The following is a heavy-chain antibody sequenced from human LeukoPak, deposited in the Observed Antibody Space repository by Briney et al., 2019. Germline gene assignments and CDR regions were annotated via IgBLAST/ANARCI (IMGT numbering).Heavy chain of an antibody. Sequence: ASVKVSCKASGYTFTSYYMHWVRQAPGQGLEWMGIINPSGGSTSYAQKFQGRVTMTRDTSTSTVYMELSSLRSEDTAVYYCARHGDYYDSSGYGGAFDIWGQGTMVTVSS. V-gene: IGHV1-46*01. J-gene: IGHJ3*02. CDR3: ARHGDYYDSSGYGGAFDI. CDR1: GYTFTSYY. CDR2: INPSGGST. D-gene: IGHD3-22*01.